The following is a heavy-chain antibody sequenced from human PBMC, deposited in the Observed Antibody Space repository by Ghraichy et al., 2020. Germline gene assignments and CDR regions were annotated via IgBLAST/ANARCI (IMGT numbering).Heavy chain of an antibody. D-gene: IGHD3-10*01. V-gene: IGHV3-7*01. Sequence: GESLNISCAASGFTLNSYWMGWVRQAPGKGLQWVANIKQDGSEKYYVDSVKGRFTISRDNAKNSLDLQMNSLTAEDTAVYYCARYGKEVLWFGQFDYYFDYWGQGALVTVSS. CDR2: IKQDGSEK. CDR1: GFTLNSYW. CDR3: ARYGKEVLWFGQFDYYFDY. J-gene: IGHJ4*02.